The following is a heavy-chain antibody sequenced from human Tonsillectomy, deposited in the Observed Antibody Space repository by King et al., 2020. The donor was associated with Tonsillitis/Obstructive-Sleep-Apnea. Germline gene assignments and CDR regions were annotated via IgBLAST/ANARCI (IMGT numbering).Heavy chain of an antibody. CDR2: NYYGGNT. CDR1: GDSISSYY. V-gene: IGHV4-59*01. Sequence: QLQESGPGLVKPSETLSLTCTVSGDSISSYYWSWIRQTPGRGLEWIGYNYYGGNTNYNPSLKSRVTISIETSKNQFSLKLTSVTAADTAVYYCAREHGSSSSCCIDYWGPGTLVTVSS. CDR3: AREHGSSSSCCIDY. J-gene: IGHJ4*02. D-gene: IGHD2-15*01.